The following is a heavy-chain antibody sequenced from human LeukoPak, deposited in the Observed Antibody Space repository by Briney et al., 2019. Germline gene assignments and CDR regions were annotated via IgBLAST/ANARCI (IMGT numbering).Heavy chain of an antibody. CDR1: GFTLSRHW. CDR2: ISGSGDNT. Sequence: GGSLRLSCAASGFTLSRHWMTWVRQAPGKGLEWVSVISGSGDNTYYADSVKGRLTISRDNSKNTLYLQMNSLRGEDTAVYYCAKHKENYGDSCLDDYWGQGTLVTVSS. D-gene: IGHD4-17*01. J-gene: IGHJ4*02. CDR3: AKHKENYGDSCLDDY. V-gene: IGHV3-23*01.